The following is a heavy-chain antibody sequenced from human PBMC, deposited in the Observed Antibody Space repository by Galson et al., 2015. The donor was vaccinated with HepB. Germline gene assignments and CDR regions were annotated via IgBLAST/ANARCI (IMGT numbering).Heavy chain of an antibody. CDR3: AKEISRWDYHFGMDV. CDR1: GFTFRNYG. J-gene: IGHJ6*02. D-gene: IGHD1-26*01. V-gene: IGHV3-30*18. Sequence: SLRLSCAASGFTFRNYGMHWVCLTPGKGLEWLAVISYDGSNENYADSVKGRFTISRDNSKNTLYLQLNSLRVEDTAVYYCAKEISRWDYHFGMDVWGQGTTVTVS. CDR2: ISYDGSNE.